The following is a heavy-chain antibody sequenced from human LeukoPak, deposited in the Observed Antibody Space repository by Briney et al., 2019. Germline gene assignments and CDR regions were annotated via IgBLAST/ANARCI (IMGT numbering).Heavy chain of an antibody. V-gene: IGHV3-48*03. CDR2: ISYSGSTT. J-gene: IGHJ5*02. CDR3: ARAGPPAFDP. Sequence: GGSLRLSCAASGFTFTNFEMNWVRQAPGKGLEWVSYISYSGSTTSYADSVKGRFTISRDNAKNSLYLQMNSLRAEDTTVYYCARAGPPAFDPWGQGTLVTVST. CDR1: GFTFTNFE.